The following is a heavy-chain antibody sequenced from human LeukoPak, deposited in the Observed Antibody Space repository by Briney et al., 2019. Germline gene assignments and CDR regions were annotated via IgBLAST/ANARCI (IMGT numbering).Heavy chain of an antibody. Sequence: GSLRLSCAASGFPFSSYGMHWVRPAPGKGLEWVAFIRYDGSNKYYADSVKGRFTISRDNSKNTLYLQMNSLRAEDTAVYYCAKALVGATGYWGQGTLVTVSS. CDR2: IRYDGSNK. D-gene: IGHD1-26*01. CDR1: GFPFSSYG. CDR3: AKALVGATGY. J-gene: IGHJ4*02. V-gene: IGHV3-30*02.